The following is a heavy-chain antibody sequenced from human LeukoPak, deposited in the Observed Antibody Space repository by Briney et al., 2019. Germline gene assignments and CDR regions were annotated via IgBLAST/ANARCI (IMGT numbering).Heavy chain of an antibody. D-gene: IGHD3-10*01. CDR2: ISGSGDST. Sequence: GGSLRLSCAASGFTFSSYAMSWVRQAPGKGLEWVSAISGSGDSTYYADSEKGRFTISRDNSKNTLYLQMSSLRAEDSAVYYCAKDLPRLLWFGEAAYWGQGTLVTVSS. CDR1: GFTFSSYA. J-gene: IGHJ4*02. V-gene: IGHV3-23*01. CDR3: AKDLPRLLWFGEAAY.